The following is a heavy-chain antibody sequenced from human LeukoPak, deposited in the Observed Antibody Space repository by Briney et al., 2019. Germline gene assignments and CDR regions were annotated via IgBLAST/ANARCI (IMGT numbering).Heavy chain of an antibody. D-gene: IGHD5-18*01. Sequence: SETLSLTCTVSGGSISTSSYYWGWIRQPPGKGLDWIGIIYYSGSAYQNPSLKSRVTISVDTSKNQFSLKLSSVTAADTAVYYCARRPAIYTAMVSYYFDYWGQGTLVTVSS. CDR3: ARRPAIYTAMVSYYFDY. V-gene: IGHV4-39*01. CDR1: GGSISTSSYY. J-gene: IGHJ4*02. CDR2: IYYSGSA.